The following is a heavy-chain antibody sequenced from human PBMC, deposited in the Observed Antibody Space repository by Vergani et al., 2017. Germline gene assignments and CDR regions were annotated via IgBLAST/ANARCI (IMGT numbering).Heavy chain of an antibody. D-gene: IGHD1-7*01. CDR2: ISYDGSNK. CDR3: ARDPNWNYRFDY. Sequence: QVQLVESGGGVVQPGRSLRLSCAASGFTFSSYAMHWVRQAPGKGLEWVAVISYDGSNKYYADSVKGRFTISSDNSKNTLDLQMNSLRAEDTAVYYCARDPNWNYRFDYWGQGTLVTVSS. J-gene: IGHJ4*02. CDR1: GFTFSSYA. V-gene: IGHV3-30*04.